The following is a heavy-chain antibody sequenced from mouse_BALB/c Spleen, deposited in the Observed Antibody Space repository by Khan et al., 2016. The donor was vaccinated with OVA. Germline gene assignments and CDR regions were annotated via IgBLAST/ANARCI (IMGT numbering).Heavy chain of an antibody. D-gene: IGHD2-1*01. CDR3: ARDDYDNFLYFDY. Sequence: QVQLQQSGGEVIRPGTSVKVSCKASGYAFTHYLIEWVKQRPGQGLEWIGVINPGSGSTNYNEKFKGKVILTADKSSSTAYMQLGSLTSDDSAVYFWARDDYDNFLYFDYWGQGTTLTVSS. J-gene: IGHJ2*01. V-gene: IGHV1-54*01. CDR2: INPGSGST. CDR1: GYAFTHYL.